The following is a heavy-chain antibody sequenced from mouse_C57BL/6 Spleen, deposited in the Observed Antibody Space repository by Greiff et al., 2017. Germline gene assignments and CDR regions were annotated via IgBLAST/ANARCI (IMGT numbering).Heavy chain of an antibody. J-gene: IGHJ2*01. Sequence: QVQLQQPGAELVRPGSSVKLSCKASGYTFTSYWMHWVKQRPIQGLEWIGNIDPSDSETHYNQKFKDKATLTVDKSSSTAYMQRSSLTSEDSAVYYCAREGKTFYYLDYWGQGTTLTVSS. CDR2: IDPSDSET. CDR3: AREGKTFYYLDY. CDR1: GYTFTSYW. V-gene: IGHV1-52*01.